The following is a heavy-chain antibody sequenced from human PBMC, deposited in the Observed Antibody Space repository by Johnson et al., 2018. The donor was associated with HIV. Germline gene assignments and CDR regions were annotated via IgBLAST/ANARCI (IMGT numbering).Heavy chain of an antibody. J-gene: IGHJ3*02. V-gene: IGHV3-66*01. CDR3: ARACRDGYTCDAFDI. CDR2: IFSGGST. D-gene: IGHD5-24*01. Sequence: EQLVESGGGVVRPGGSLRLSCAASGFTVSSNYMSWVRQAPGKGLEWVSVIFSGGSTYYADSVNGRFTISRDNSKNTLYLQMNSLRAEDTALYYCARACRDGYTCDAFDIWGQGTMVTVSS. CDR1: GFTVSSNY.